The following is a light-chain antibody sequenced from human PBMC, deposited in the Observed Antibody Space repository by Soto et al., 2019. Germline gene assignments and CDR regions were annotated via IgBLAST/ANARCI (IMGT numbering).Light chain of an antibody. Sequence: DIQMTQSPSSLSASVGDRVTITCQASQDISNNLHWYQVKPGKAPKFLIYDASNLETGVPSRFSGSGSGTDFTFTINSLQPEDVATYYCQQYDDLPRTFGQGTKLQIK. V-gene: IGKV1-33*01. CDR2: DAS. CDR3: QQYDDLPRT. CDR1: QDISNN. J-gene: IGKJ2*01.